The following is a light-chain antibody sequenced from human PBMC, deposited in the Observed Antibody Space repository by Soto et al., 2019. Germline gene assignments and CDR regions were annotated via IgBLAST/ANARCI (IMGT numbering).Light chain of an antibody. Sequence: QAVVTQEPSFSVSPGGTVTLTCGLSSGSVSTNYYPSWYQQAPGQAPRTLIYTTNTRSSGVPDRFSGSILGNKAALTFTGAQADDEADYYCALDMGGEGVFGGGTKLTVL. J-gene: IGLJ2*01. CDR3: ALDMGGEGV. V-gene: IGLV8-61*01. CDR1: SGSVSTNYY. CDR2: TTN.